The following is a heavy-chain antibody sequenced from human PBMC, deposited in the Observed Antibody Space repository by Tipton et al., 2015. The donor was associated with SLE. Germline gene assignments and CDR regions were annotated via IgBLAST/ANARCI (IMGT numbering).Heavy chain of an antibody. J-gene: IGHJ4*02. D-gene: IGHD6-19*01. CDR1: GFTFSSYG. Sequence: SLRLSCAASGFTFSSYGMHWVRQAPGKGLEWVAFIRYDGSNKYYADSVKGRFTISRDNSKNTLYLQMNSLRAEDTAVYYCARHGDSSGWYTEDYWGQGTLVTISS. V-gene: IGHV3-30*02. CDR2: IRYDGSNK. CDR3: ARHGDSSGWYTEDY.